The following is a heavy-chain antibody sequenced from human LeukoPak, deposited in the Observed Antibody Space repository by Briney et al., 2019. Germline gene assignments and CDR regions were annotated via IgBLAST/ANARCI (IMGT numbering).Heavy chain of an antibody. J-gene: IGHJ1*01. D-gene: IGHD3-22*01. CDR1: GGSISSYY. Sequence: SETLSLTCTVSGGSISSYYWSWIRQPPGKGLEWIGYIYYSGSTNYNPSLKSRVTISVDTSKNQYSLKLSSVTAADTAVYYCARGVSYYDSSGYYNEYFQHWGQGTLVTVSS. CDR3: ARGVSYYDSSGYYNEYFQH. CDR2: IYYSGST. V-gene: IGHV4-59*08.